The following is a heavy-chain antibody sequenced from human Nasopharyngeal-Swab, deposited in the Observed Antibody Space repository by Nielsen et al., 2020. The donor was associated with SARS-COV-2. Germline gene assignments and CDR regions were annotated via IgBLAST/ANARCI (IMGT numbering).Heavy chain of an antibody. CDR3: ARSYNPGGFGWLLSND. CDR2: ISYGGGDE. V-gene: IGHV3-30*04. CDR1: GFTFSSYL. D-gene: IGHD3-9*01. Sequence: GGSLRLSCEASGFTFSSYLMQWVRRSPGKGLEWVSVISYGGGDEHYADSVKGRFTISRDNSKNTLYLQMNSLTVDDTAVYYCARSYNPGGFGWLLSNDWGQGTLVTVSS. J-gene: IGHJ4*02.